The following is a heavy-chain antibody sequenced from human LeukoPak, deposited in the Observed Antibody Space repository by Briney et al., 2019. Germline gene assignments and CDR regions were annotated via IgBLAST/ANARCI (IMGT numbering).Heavy chain of an antibody. D-gene: IGHD5-18*01. CDR2: ISYDGSNK. J-gene: IGHJ4*02. Sequence: QPGRSLRLSCAASGFTFNNYAIHWVHQAPGKGLEWVAFISYDGSNKQYADSVKGRFTISRDNSKKPVSLQMNSLRGEDAAVYYCARALGYNYGFWGQGTLVTVSS. CDR3: ARALGYNYGF. V-gene: IGHV3-30*04. CDR1: GFTFNNYA.